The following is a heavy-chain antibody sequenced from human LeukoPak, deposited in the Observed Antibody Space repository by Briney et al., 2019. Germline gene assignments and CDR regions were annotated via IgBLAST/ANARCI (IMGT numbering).Heavy chain of an antibody. CDR1: GYTFSNYG. CDR3: AREPHSSSWVFDY. Sequence: GASVKVSCKASGYTFSNYGISWVRQAPGQGLEWMGWISAYNDNTNYAQKLQGRITMTTDTSTSTAYMELRSLRSDDTAVYYCAREPHSSSWVFDYWGQGTLVTVSS. J-gene: IGHJ4*02. D-gene: IGHD6-13*01. CDR2: ISAYNDNT. V-gene: IGHV1-18*01.